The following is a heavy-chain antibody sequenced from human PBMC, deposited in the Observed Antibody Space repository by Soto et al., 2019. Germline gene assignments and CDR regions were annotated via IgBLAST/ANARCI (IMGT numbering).Heavy chain of an antibody. CDR3: ARRRVVTDAKYYYYYGMDV. J-gene: IGHJ6*02. D-gene: IGHD2-2*01. CDR2: IDPSDSYT. CDR1: GYSFTSYW. Sequence: PXASLKISGKGSGYSFTSYWISWVRQMPGKGLEWMGRIDPSDSYTNYSPSFQGHVTISADKSISTAYLQWSSLKASDTAMYYCARRRVVTDAKYYYYYGMDVWGQGTTLTVSS. V-gene: IGHV5-10-1*01.